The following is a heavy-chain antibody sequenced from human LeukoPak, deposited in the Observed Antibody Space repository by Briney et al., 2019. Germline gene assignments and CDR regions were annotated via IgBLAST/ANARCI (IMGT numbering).Heavy chain of an antibody. D-gene: IGHD3-16*01. CDR3: ATSKNYDYVWGSYVY. J-gene: IGHJ4*02. CDR2: FDPEDGET. Sequence: GASVKVPCKVSGYTLTELSMHWVRQAPGKGLEWMGGFDPEDGETIYAQKFQGRVTMTEDTSTDTAYMELSSLRSEDAAVYYCATSKNYDYVWGSYVYWGQGTLVTVSS. V-gene: IGHV1-24*01. CDR1: GYTLTELS.